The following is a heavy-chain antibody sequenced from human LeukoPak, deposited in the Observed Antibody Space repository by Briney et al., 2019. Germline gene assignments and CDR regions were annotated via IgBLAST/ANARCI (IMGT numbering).Heavy chain of an antibody. CDR2: IYPGDSDT. J-gene: IGHJ4*02. Sequence: GESLKISCKGSGYNFTSYWIGWVRQMPGKGLEWMGIIYPGDSDTRYSPSFQGQVTISVDKSISTAYLQWSSLKASDTAMYYCARGHLYDYSSTSYYFDYWGQGTLVTVSS. CDR1: GYNFTSYW. CDR3: ARGHLYDYSSTSYYFDY. V-gene: IGHV5-51*01. D-gene: IGHD6-13*01.